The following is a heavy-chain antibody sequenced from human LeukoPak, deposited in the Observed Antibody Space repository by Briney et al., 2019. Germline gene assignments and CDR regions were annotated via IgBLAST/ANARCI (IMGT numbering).Heavy chain of an antibody. CDR1: GYTFTSYG. V-gene: IGHV1-18*01. CDR2: ISAYNGNT. CDR3: ARDQGSDYDILTGYYAHHAFDI. J-gene: IGHJ3*02. D-gene: IGHD3-9*01. Sequence: ASVKVSCKASGYTFTSYGISWVRQAPGQGLEWMGWISAYNGNTNYAQKLQGRVTMTTDTSTSIAYMELRSLRSDDTAVYYCARDQGSDYDILTGYYAHHAFDIWGQGTMVTVSS.